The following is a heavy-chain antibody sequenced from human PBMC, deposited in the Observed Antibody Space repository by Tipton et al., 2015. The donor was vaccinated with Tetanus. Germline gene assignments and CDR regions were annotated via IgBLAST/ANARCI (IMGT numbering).Heavy chain of an antibody. CDR2: ILYKGGT. V-gene: IGHV4-61*01. J-gene: IGHJ4*02. D-gene: IGHD3-3*01. CDR1: GGSVSSGSYY. Sequence: GLVKPSETLSLTCTVSGGSVSSGSYYWSWVRQPPGKGLEYIGYILYKGGTNYNPSLKSRVIISADASKNQFSLKLSSVTAADTAVYYCARIHDFWSGYFDFWGQGTLVSVSS. CDR3: ARIHDFWSGYFDF.